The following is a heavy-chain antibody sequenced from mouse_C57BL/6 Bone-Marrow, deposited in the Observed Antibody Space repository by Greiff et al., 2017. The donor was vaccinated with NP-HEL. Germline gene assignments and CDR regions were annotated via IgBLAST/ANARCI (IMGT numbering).Heavy chain of an antibody. CDR3: ERDCSSPFAY. CDR1: GFTFSSYA. J-gene: IGHJ3*01. V-gene: IGHV5-4*01. CDR2: ISDGGSYT. Sequence: EVKLVESGGGLVKPGGSLKLSCAASGFTFSSYAMSWVRQTPEKRLEWVATISDGGSYTYSPDNVKGRFTFSRDNAKNNLYLQMSHLKSEDTAMYYCERDCSSPFAYWGQGTLVTVSA. D-gene: IGHD1-1*01.